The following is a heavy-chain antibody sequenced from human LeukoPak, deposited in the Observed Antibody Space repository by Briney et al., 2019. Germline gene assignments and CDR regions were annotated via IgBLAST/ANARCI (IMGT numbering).Heavy chain of an antibody. V-gene: IGHV3-23*01. CDR3: ARGGGYDSRVDYYYYMDV. CDR1: GFTFSSYW. J-gene: IGHJ6*03. D-gene: IGHD5-12*01. CDR2: ISGSGGST. Sequence: GGSLRLSCAASGFTFSSYWMSWVRQAPGKGLEWVSAISGSGGSTYYADSVKGRFTISRDISKNTLYLQMSSLRAEDTAVYYCARGGGYDSRVDYYYYMDVWGKGTTVTVSS.